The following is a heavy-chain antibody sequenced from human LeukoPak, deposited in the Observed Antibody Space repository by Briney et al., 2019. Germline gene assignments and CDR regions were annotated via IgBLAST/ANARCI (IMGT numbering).Heavy chain of an antibody. Sequence: SGGSLRLSCAASGFTFSTSWMSWVRQAPGKGLEWVANIKQDGNEKYYVDSVKGRFTISRDNAKNSLYLQMNSLRVEDTAVYYCARDGTPNYSSGWVYMDVWGEGTTVTISS. CDR2: IKQDGNEK. J-gene: IGHJ6*03. V-gene: IGHV3-7*01. D-gene: IGHD6-25*01. CDR1: GFTFSTSW. CDR3: ARDGTPNYSSGWVYMDV.